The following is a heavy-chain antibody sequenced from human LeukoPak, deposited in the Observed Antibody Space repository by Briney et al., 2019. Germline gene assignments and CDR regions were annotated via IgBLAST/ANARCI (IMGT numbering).Heavy chain of an antibody. CDR3: ARGSCSSTSCPMCY. CDR1: GGTFSSYA. J-gene: IGHJ4*02. Sequence: ASVKVSCKASGGTFSSYAISWVRQAPGQGLEWMGGIIPIFGTANYAQKFRGRVTITTDESTSTAYMELSSLRSEDTAVYYCARGSCSSTSCPMCYWGQGTLVTVSS. CDR2: IIPIFGTA. D-gene: IGHD2-2*01. V-gene: IGHV1-69*05.